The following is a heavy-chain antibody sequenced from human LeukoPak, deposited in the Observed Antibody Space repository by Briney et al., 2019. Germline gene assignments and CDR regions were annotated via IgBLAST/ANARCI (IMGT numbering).Heavy chain of an antibody. Sequence: PSETLSLTCTVSGGSISSESYYWSWIRQPAGKGLEWIGRIYSSGNSKYNPSLKSRVTISVDTSRNQFSLNLSSVTAADTAVYYCARDVTGSGWNDAFDIWGQGTMVTVSS. J-gene: IGHJ3*02. CDR1: GGSISSESYY. V-gene: IGHV4-61*02. CDR2: IYSSGNS. D-gene: IGHD6-19*01. CDR3: ARDVTGSGWNDAFDI.